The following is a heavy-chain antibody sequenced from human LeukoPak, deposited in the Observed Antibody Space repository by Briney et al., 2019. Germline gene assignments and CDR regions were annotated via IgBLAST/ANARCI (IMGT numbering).Heavy chain of an antibody. V-gene: IGHV3-7*01. CDR3: ARARVRYAFDI. CDR2: IKQDGSEK. CDR1: GFTFSSYW. J-gene: IGHJ3*02. Sequence: GGSLRLSCAASGFTFSSYWMSWVRQAPGKGLEWVANIKQDGSEKYYVDSVKGRFTISRDNAMNSLYLQMNSLRAEDTAVYYCARARVRYAFDIWGQGTMVTVSS.